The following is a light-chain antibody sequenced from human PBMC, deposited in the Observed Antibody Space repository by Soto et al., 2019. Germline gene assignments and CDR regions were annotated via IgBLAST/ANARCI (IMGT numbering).Light chain of an antibody. J-gene: IGKJ1*01. CDR3: QQYSSFTT. CDR2: KAS. Sequence: DIQMTQTPSTLSASVGDRVTTTCRASQNIATWLAWYQQKPGNAPKLLIYKASTLQSGVPSRFSGSGSGTEFPLTISRLQPDDFATYYCQQYSSFTTFGQGTKV. V-gene: IGKV1-5*03. CDR1: QNIATW.